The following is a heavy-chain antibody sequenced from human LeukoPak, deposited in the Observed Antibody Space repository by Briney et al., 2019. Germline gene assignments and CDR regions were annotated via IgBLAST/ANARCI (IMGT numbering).Heavy chain of an antibody. Sequence: SETLSLTCAVYGGSFSGYYWSWIRQPPGKGLEWIGEINHSGSTNYNPSLKSRVTISVDTSKNQFSLKLSSVTAADTAVYYCARHGGSAWYPQPHFDYWGQGTLVTVSS. V-gene: IGHV4-34*01. D-gene: IGHD6-19*01. J-gene: IGHJ4*02. CDR2: INHSGST. CDR3: ARHGGSAWYPQPHFDY. CDR1: GGSFSGYY.